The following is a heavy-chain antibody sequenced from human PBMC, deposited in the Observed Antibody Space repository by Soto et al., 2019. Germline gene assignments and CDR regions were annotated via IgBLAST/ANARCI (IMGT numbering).Heavy chain of an antibody. CDR2: IKQDGSEK. V-gene: IGHV3-7*05. CDR3: SKSLSAIPGDS. Sequence: EVQLVESGGGLVQSGGSLRLSCAASGFTFSSYWMSWVRQGPGQGPEWVANIKQDGSEKYYVDSVKGRFTISRDNAKNSLYLQMTSLRAEDTAVYHCSKSLSAIPGDSWWQGTLVTGSS. CDR1: GFTFSSYW. J-gene: IGHJ4*02. D-gene: IGHD2-2*01.